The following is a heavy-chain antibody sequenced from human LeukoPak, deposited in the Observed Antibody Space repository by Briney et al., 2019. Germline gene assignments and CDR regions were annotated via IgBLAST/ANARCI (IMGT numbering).Heavy chain of an antibody. V-gene: IGHV1-18*01. CDR3: ATGSGVESSYGYNGMDV. CDR2: ISAYNGNT. Sequence: ASVKVSCKASGYTFTSYGISWVRQAPGQGLEWMGWISAYNGNTNYAQKLQGRVTMTTDTSTSTAYMELRSLRSDDTAVYYCATGSGVESSYGYNGMDVWGQGTTVTVSS. CDR1: GYTFTSYG. D-gene: IGHD5-18*01. J-gene: IGHJ6*02.